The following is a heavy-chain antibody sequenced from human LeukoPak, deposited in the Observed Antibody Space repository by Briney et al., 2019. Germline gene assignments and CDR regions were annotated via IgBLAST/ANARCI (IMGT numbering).Heavy chain of an antibody. V-gene: IGHV1-2*02. CDR3: ARPPNEVAASGTMKY. CDR2: INPNTRGI. J-gene: IGHJ1*01. Sequence: ASVKVSCKASGYIFTDSYLHWLRQAPGHGGGWLGWINPNTRGIHYAQKFQGRVTMTRDTSISTAYMELSSLRSDDTAVYFCARPPNEVAASGTMKYWGQGTLVIVSS. D-gene: IGHD6-13*01. CDR1: GYIFTDSY.